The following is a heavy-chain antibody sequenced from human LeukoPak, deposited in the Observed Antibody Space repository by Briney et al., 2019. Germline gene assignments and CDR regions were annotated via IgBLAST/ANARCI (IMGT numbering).Heavy chain of an antibody. CDR3: ARVKKGYFDWSIDY. CDR1: GGSISSDDYH. J-gene: IGHJ4*02. D-gene: IGHD3-9*01. CDR2: IYPSGNT. V-gene: IGHV4-61*10. Sequence: PETLSLTCTVSGGSISSDDYHWSWIRQPAGKGLEWIGRIYPSGNTNYNPSLKSRVTISVDTSKNQFSLKLSSVTAADTAVYYCARVKKGYFDWSIDYWGQGTLVTVSS.